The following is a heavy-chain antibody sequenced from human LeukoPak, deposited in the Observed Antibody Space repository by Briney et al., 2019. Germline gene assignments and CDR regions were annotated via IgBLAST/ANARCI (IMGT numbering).Heavy chain of an antibody. V-gene: IGHV1-18*01. Sequence: ASVKVSCKASGYTFTNYGISWVRQAPGQGLEWMGRISAYNGNTNYAQKVQGRVTMTTDTSTNIAYMELRSLGSDDTAVYYCARCDNTYWYYFYSLDVWGQGTTVTVSS. J-gene: IGHJ6*02. CDR2: ISAYNGNT. D-gene: IGHD2-8*02. CDR1: GYTFTNYG. CDR3: ARCDNTYWYYFYSLDV.